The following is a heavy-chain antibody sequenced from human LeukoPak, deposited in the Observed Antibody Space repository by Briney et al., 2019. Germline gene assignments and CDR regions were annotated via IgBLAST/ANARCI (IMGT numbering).Heavy chain of an antibody. CDR1: GFTFSNYA. V-gene: IGHV3-23*01. CDR2: ISGSGDGT. J-gene: IGHJ6*02. CDR3: AKNTIPYYYYGMDV. Sequence: GGSLRLSCAASGFTFSNYAMSWVRLAPGKGLEWVSAISGSGDGTFYADSVKGRFTISRDNSKNTLYLQMNSLRAEDTAVYYCAKNTIPYYYYGMDVWGQGTTVTVSS. D-gene: IGHD3-3*01.